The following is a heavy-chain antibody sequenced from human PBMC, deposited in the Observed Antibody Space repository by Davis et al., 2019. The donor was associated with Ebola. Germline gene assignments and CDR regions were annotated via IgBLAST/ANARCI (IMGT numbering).Heavy chain of an antibody. V-gene: IGHV4-39*07. CDR1: GGSISSTSFY. CDR2: IYHSGST. CDR3: ARGVLVPAAMHGYYYYYGMDV. Sequence: SETLSLTCTVSGGSISSTSFYWGWIRQPPGKGLEWIGYIYHSGSTYYNPSLKSRVTISVDRSKNQFSLKLSSVTAADTAVYYCARGVLVPAAMHGYYYYYGMDVWGQGTTVTVSS. J-gene: IGHJ6*02. D-gene: IGHD2-2*01.